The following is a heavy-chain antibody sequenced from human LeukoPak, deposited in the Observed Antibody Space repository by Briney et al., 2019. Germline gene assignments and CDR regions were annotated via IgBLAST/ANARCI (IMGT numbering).Heavy chain of an antibody. Sequence: SETLSLTCTVSGDSINSYYCSWIRQPPGKGLEWIGYIFYSGSTNYNPSLKTRLTISVDTSKNQFSLKLSSVTAADTAVYYCAVTNEGAFNIWGQGTMVTVSS. D-gene: IGHD4-17*01. J-gene: IGHJ3*02. CDR1: GDSINSYY. V-gene: IGHV4-59*01. CDR2: IFYSGST. CDR3: AVTNEGAFNI.